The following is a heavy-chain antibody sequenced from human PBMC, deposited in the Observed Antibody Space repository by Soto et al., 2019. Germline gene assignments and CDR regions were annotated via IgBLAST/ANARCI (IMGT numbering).Heavy chain of an antibody. Sequence: ASVKVSCKASGYTFAGYYMHWVRQAPGQGLEWMGIINPSGGSTSYAQKFQGRVTMTRDTSTSTVYMELSSLRSEDTAVYYCASPKHCSGGSCSPSGGMDVWGQGTTVTAP. J-gene: IGHJ6*02. CDR1: GYTFAGYY. CDR3: ASPKHCSGGSCSPSGGMDV. V-gene: IGHV1-46*03. D-gene: IGHD2-15*01. CDR2: INPSGGST.